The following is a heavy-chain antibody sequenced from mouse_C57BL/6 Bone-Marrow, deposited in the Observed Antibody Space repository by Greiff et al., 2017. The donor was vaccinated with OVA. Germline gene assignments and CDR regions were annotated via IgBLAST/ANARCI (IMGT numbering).Heavy chain of an antibody. Sequence: VQLQQSGAELVKPGASVKMSCKASGYTFTSYWITWVKQRPGQGLEWIGDIYPGSGSTNYNEKFKSKATLTVDTSSSTAYMQLSILTSEYSAVYYCARFRLRWDGAMDYWGQGTSVTVSS. V-gene: IGHV1-55*01. CDR1: GYTFTSYW. CDR2: IYPGSGST. J-gene: IGHJ4*01. CDR3: ARFRLRWDGAMDY. D-gene: IGHD4-1*01.